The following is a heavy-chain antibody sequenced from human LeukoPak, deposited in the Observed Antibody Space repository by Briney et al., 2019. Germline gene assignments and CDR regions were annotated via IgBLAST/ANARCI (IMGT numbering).Heavy chain of an antibody. V-gene: IGHV3-30*04. J-gene: IGHJ4*02. D-gene: IGHD2-15*01. CDR3: AKADIVVVVAATCFDY. Sequence: GGSLRLSCAASGFTFSSYAMHWVRQAPGKGLEWVAVISYDGSNKYYADSVKGRFTISRDNSKNTLYLQMNSLRAEDTAIYYCAKADIVVVVAATCFDYWGQGTLVTVSS. CDR1: GFTFSSYA. CDR2: ISYDGSNK.